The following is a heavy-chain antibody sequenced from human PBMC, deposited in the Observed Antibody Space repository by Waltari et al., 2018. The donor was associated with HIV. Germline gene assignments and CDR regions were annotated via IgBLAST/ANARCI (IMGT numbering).Heavy chain of an antibody. V-gene: IGHV3-53*01. D-gene: IGHD3-22*01. Sequence: EVQLVESGGGLIQPGGSLRLSCAASGFTVSSNYMSWVRQAPGKGLEWVSVIYSGGSTYYADSVKGRFTISRDNSKNTLYLQMNSLRAEDTAVYYCARGRYYYDSSGYYSYWYFDLWGRGTLVTVSS. CDR1: GFTVSSNY. CDR3: ARGRYYYDSSGYYSYWYFDL. J-gene: IGHJ2*01. CDR2: IYSGGST.